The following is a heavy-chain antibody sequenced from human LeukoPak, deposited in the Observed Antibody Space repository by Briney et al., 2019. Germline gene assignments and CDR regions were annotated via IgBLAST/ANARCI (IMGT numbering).Heavy chain of an antibody. Sequence: GGSLRLSCAASGFTFSSYAMSWVRQAPGKGLEWVSAISGSGGSTYYADPVKGRFTISRDNSKNTLYLQMNSLRAEDTAVYYCAPVDGYCSGGSCSYWGQGTLVTVSS. J-gene: IGHJ4*02. CDR3: APVDGYCSGGSCSY. CDR2: ISGSGGST. D-gene: IGHD2-15*01. CDR1: GFTFSSYA. V-gene: IGHV3-23*01.